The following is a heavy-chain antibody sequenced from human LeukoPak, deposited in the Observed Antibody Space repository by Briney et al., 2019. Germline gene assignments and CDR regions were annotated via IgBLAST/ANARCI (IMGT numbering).Heavy chain of an antibody. D-gene: IGHD1-14*01. Sequence: PGGSLRLSCAASGFTFDDYGMSWVRQAPGKGLEWVSGINWNGGSTGYADSVKGRFTISRDNAKNSLYLQMNSLTAEDTALYYCAKVRSPADRAAAFDFWAKAQWSPSLQ. CDR3: AKVRSPADRAAAFDF. V-gene: IGHV3-20*04. J-gene: IGHJ3*01. CDR1: GFTFDDYG. CDR2: INWNGGST.